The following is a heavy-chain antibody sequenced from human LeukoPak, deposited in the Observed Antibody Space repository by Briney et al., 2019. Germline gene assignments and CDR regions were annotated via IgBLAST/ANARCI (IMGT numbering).Heavy chain of an antibody. V-gene: IGHV4-4*02. CDR3: ARDGGVEAAAGTGPDI. D-gene: IGHD6-13*01. Sequence: SETLSLTCAVSGGSISSSNWWSWVRQPPGKGLEWIGEIYHSGSTNYNPSLKSRVTISVDKSKNQFSLKLSSVTAADTAVYYCARDGGVEAAAGTGPDIWGQGTMVTVSS. CDR2: IYHSGST. J-gene: IGHJ3*02. CDR1: GGSISSSNW.